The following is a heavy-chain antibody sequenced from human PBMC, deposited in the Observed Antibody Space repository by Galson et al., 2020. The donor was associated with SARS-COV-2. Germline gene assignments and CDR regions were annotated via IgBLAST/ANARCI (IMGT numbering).Heavy chain of an antibody. CDR2: ISSDGSNS. CDR1: GFTFSNYV. Sequence: GESLKISCAASGFTFSNYVMPWVRQAPGKGPEWVAVISSDGSNSFYADSLKGRFTISRDNSKSTLYLQMNSLRAEDTAVYYCARGGEWELPYYFDDWGQGTLVTVSS. V-gene: IGHV3-30*04. D-gene: IGHD1-26*01. CDR3: ARGGEWELPYYFDD. J-gene: IGHJ4*02.